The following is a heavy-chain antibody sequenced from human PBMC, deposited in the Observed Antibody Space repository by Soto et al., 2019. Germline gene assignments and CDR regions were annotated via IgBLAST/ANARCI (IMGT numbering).Heavy chain of an antibody. D-gene: IGHD3-10*01. Sequence: QVQLQESGPGLVKPSKTLSLTCTVSGGSVSSGSFYWGWIRQPPGKGLEWIGYIYDSGNTNYNPSLKSRVTILVDTSKNKFSLKLSSVTAADTAMYYCARTYSWGSGRGRSMDVWGQGTTVTVS. CDR1: GGSVSSGSFY. CDR3: ARTYSWGSGRGRSMDV. CDR2: IYDSGNT. V-gene: IGHV4-61*01. J-gene: IGHJ6*02.